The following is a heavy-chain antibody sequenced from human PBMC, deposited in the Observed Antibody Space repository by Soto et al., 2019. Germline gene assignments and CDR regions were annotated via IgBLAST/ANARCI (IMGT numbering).Heavy chain of an antibody. V-gene: IGHV1-69*13. CDR2: IIPIFGTA. CDR1: GGTFSSYA. J-gene: IGHJ6*02. CDR3: ARGEVGATVPVPYGMDV. Sequence: ASVKVSCKASGGTFSSYAISWVRQSPGQGLEWMGGIIPIFGTANYAQKFQGRVTITADESTSTAYMELSSLRSEDTAVYYCARGEVGATVPVPYGMDVWGQGTTVTVSS. D-gene: IGHD1-26*01.